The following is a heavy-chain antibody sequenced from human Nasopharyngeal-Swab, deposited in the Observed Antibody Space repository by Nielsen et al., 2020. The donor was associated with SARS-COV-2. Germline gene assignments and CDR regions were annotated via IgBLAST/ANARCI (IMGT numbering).Heavy chain of an antibody. V-gene: IGHV3-74*01. CDR2: INSDGSST. Sequence: GESLKISCAASGFTVSSNYMSWVRQAAGKGLVWVSRINSDGSSTSYADSVKGRFTISRDNAKNTLYLQMNSLRAEDTAVYYCARATDGSGSYYQLTYYYYGMDVWGQGTTVTVSS. CDR1: GFTVSSNY. J-gene: IGHJ6*02. CDR3: ARATDGSGSYYQLTYYYYGMDV. D-gene: IGHD3-10*01.